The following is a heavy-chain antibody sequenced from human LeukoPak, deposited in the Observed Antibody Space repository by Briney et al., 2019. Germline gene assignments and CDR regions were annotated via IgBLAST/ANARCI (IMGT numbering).Heavy chain of an antibody. CDR2: INHSGST. CDR3: ARAYYYDSSGYYAYYGMDV. D-gene: IGHD3-22*01. V-gene: IGHV4-34*01. Sequence: SETLSLTCAVYGGSFSGYYWSWIRQPPGKGLEWIGEINHSGSTNYNPSLKSRVTISVDTSKNQFSLKLSSVTAADTAVYYCARAYYYDSSGYYAYYGMDVRGQGTTVTVSS. CDR1: GGSFSGYY. J-gene: IGHJ6*02.